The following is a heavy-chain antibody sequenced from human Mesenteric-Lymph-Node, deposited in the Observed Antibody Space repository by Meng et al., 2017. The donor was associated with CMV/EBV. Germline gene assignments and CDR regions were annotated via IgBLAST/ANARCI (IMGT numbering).Heavy chain of an antibody. Sequence: GESLKISCAASGFTLSNAWMSWVRQAPEKGLEWVGRIKSKSDGGTTIYTAPVTGRFTISRDNSKNTLYLQMNSLRAEDTAVYYCARGVVVPAARFDYWGQGTLVTVSS. CDR1: GFTLSNAW. J-gene: IGHJ4*02. D-gene: IGHD2-2*01. V-gene: IGHV3-15*01. CDR3: ARGVVVPAARFDY. CDR2: IKSKSDGGTT.